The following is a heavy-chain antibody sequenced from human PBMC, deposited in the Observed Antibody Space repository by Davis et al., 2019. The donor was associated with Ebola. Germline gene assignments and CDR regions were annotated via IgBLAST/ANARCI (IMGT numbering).Heavy chain of an antibody. V-gene: IGHV3-23*01. Sequence: PGGSLRLSCAASGFTFSSYAMSWVRQAPGKGLEWVSAISGSGGSTYYADSVKGRFTISRDNSKNTLYLQMNSLRAEDTAVYYCAKASSYYYDSSGYFWLDYWGQGTLVTVSS. CDR2: ISGSGGST. CDR1: GFTFSSYA. J-gene: IGHJ4*02. D-gene: IGHD3-22*01. CDR3: AKASSYYYDSSGYFWLDY.